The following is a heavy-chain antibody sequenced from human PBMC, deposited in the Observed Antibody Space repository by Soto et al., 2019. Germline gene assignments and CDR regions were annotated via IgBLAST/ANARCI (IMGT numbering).Heavy chain of an antibody. D-gene: IGHD6-19*01. CDR3: VHGSYTRGQYDAFDV. CDR2: IFGDGDE. V-gene: IGHV2-5*02. Sequence: QITLKESGPAVVKPTQTLTLTCTFSGFSLSTGGVLVGRVRQPPGEALEWLALIFGDGDERYSSSLTHRLTIAKDSSANHVVLRLANVDLVDSGTYYCVHGSYTRGQYDAFDVWGQGTLVTVSS. CDR1: GFSLSTGGVL. J-gene: IGHJ3*01.